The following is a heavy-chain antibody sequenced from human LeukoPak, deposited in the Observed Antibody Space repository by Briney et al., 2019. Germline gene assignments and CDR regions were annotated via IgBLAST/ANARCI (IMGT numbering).Heavy chain of an antibody. D-gene: IGHD3-22*01. J-gene: IGHJ5*02. V-gene: IGHV3-74*01. CDR1: GFTFSNYW. CDR2: INSDGINT. Sequence: GGSLRLSCAASGFTFSNYWMHWVRHAPGRGLVWVSRINSDGINTSYADSVKGRFTISRDNAKNTLNLQMNSLRAEDTAVYYCARDLGQYYDTSDNWFDPWGQGTLVTVSS. CDR3: ARDLGQYYDTSDNWFDP.